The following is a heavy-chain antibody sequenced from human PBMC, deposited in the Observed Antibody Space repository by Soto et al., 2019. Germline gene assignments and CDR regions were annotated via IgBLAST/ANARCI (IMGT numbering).Heavy chain of an antibody. Sequence: SETLSLTCTVSGGSVSSGSYYWSWIRQPPGKGLEWIGYIYYSGSTNYNPSLKSRVTISVDTSKNQFSLKLSSVTAADTAVYYCARGGELELHYYGMDVWGQGTTVTVSS. CDR3: ARGGELELHYYGMDV. V-gene: IGHV4-61*01. CDR1: GGSVSSGSYY. D-gene: IGHD1-7*01. CDR2: IYYSGST. J-gene: IGHJ6*02.